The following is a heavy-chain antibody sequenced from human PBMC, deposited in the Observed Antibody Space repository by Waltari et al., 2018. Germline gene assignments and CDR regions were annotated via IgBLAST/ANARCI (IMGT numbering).Heavy chain of an antibody. CDR3: ARDGRSYGHDY. Sequence: EVQLVESGGCLVQPGVSLSLSCAASGFTFSYYWLHWFRQAPGKGLVWVSRINSDGSSTSYADSGKGRFTISRDNAKNTLYLQMNSLRAEDTAVYYCARDGRSYGHDYWGQGTLVTVSS. CDR1: GFTFSYYW. D-gene: IGHD5-18*01. V-gene: IGHV3-74*01. CDR2: INSDGSST. J-gene: IGHJ4*02.